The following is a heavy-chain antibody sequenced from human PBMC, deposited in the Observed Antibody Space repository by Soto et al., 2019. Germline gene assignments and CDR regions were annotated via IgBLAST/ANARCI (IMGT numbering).Heavy chain of an antibody. CDR2: IYYSGST. Sequence: QVQLQESGPGLVKPSQTLSLTCAVSGGSISSIGYYRSWIRQHPGKGLEWIGYIYYSGSTSYNPSLKSRVTISVDTSKSQFSLKLTSVTAADTAVYYCARDLVRGVPNYWGQGALVTVSS. V-gene: IGHV4-31*11. CDR1: GGSISSIGYY. J-gene: IGHJ4*02. D-gene: IGHD3-10*01. CDR3: ARDLVRGVPNY.